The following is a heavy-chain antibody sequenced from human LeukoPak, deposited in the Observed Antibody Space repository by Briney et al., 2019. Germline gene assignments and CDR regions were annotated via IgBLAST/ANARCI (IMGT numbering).Heavy chain of an antibody. CDR1: GGTFSSYA. Sequence: ASVKVSCKASGGTFSSYAISWVRQAPGQGLEWMGRIIPILGIANYAQKFQGRVTITADKSTSTAYMELSSLRSEDTAVYYCARTIRPYSSGFDYWGQGTLVTVSS. V-gene: IGHV1-69*04. J-gene: IGHJ4*02. D-gene: IGHD6-19*01. CDR2: IIPILGIA. CDR3: ARTIRPYSSGFDY.